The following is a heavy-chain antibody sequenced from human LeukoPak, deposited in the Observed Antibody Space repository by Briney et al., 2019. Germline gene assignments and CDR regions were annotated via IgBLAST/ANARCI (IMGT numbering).Heavy chain of an antibody. J-gene: IGHJ4*02. Sequence: PGGSLRLSCAASGFTFSSYSMNWVRQAPGKGLEWVSSISSSSSYIYYADSVKGRFTISRDNAKNSLYLQMNSLRAEDTAVYYCARDSGCSSTSCYTGGDYWGQGTLVTVSS. CDR1: GFTFSSYS. D-gene: IGHD2-2*02. CDR2: ISSSSSYI. CDR3: ARDSGCSSTSCYTGGDY. V-gene: IGHV3-21*01.